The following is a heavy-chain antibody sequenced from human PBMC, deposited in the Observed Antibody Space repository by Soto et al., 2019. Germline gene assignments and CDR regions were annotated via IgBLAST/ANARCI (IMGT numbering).Heavy chain of an antibody. CDR3: TTYASQTFCDGGPWYCVQTKIHDS. Sequence: EVQLVESGGGLVKPGGSLTLSCAASGFSFSNVWMSWVRQAPGKGLECVGHIKSKSVGGTTDYTAPVKGRFTISRDDSKDTLDLQMNSLKTEDTPVYYCTTYASQTFCDGGPWYCVQTKIHDSWGQGILVTVSS. J-gene: IGHJ4*02. CDR2: IKSKSVGGTT. CDR1: GFSFSNVW. D-gene: IGHD2-21*01. V-gene: IGHV3-15*01.